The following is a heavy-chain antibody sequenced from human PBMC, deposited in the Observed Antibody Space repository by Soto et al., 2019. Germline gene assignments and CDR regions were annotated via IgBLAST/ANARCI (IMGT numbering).Heavy chain of an antibody. D-gene: IGHD3-3*01. Sequence: GGSLRLSCAASGFTFSSYWMHWVRQAPGKGLVWVSRINSDGSSTSYADSVKGRFTISRDNAKNTLYLQMNSLRAEDTAVYYCARATGYYDFWSGPQGENYYYYMDVWGKGTTVTVSS. CDR3: ARATGYYDFWSGPQGENYYYYMDV. J-gene: IGHJ6*03. CDR1: GFTFSSYW. CDR2: INSDGSST. V-gene: IGHV3-74*01.